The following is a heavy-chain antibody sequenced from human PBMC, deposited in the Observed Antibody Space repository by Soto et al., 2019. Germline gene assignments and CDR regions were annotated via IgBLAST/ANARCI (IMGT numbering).Heavy chain of an antibody. CDR1: GYSFTSYW. D-gene: IGHD3-22*01. CDR3: ARVGYYYDSSGYYPTLETYYYYYGMDV. CDR2: IDPSDSYT. V-gene: IGHV5-10-1*01. J-gene: IGHJ6*02. Sequence: GESLKISCKGSGYSFTSYWISWVRQMPGKGLEWMGRIDPSDSYTNYSPSFQGHVTISADKSISTAYLQWSSLKASDTAMYYCARVGYYYDSSGYYPTLETYYYYYGMDVWGQGTTVTVSS.